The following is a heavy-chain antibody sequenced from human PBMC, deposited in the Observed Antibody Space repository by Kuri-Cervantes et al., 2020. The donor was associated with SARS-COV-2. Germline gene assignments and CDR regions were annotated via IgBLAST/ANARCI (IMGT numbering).Heavy chain of an antibody. D-gene: IGHD6-19*01. Sequence: GESLKISCAASGFTFDDYGMSWVRQAPGKGLEWVSAISGSGGSTYYADSVKGRFTISRDNSKNTLYLQMNSLRAEDTAVYYCAKAYSSGCVWFDPWGQGTLVTVSS. CDR3: AKAYSSGCVWFDP. V-gene: IGHV3-23*01. CDR2: ISGSGGST. J-gene: IGHJ5*02. CDR1: GFTFDDYG.